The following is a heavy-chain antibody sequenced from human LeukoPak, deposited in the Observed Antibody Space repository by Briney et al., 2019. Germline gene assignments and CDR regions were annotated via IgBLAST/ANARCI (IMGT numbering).Heavy chain of an antibody. CDR3: ARDHLLFRQPPNWFDP. CDR1: GYTFTDYY. CDR2: INPDSGGT. Sequence: ASVKVSCKASGYTFTDYYMYWVRQAPGQGLEWMGWINPDSGGTKYAQKFQDRVTMTSDTSISTAYMELSRLRSDDTAVYYCARDHLLFRQPPNWFDPWGQGTLVTVSS. D-gene: IGHD1-14*01. V-gene: IGHV1-2*02. J-gene: IGHJ5*02.